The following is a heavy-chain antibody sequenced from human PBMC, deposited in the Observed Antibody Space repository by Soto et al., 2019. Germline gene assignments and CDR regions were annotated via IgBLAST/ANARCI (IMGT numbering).Heavy chain of an antibody. CDR3: ARSVEGHFDY. V-gene: IGHV3-48*02. Sequence: EVQLVESGGGLVQPGGSLRLTCAASGFPFSIYSMNWVRQAPGKGLEWSSYITSDTNTIKYADSVKGLFTISRDNAKHLVYLQMNSLRDEDTAVYFCARSVEGHFDYWGQGTVVTVSS. D-gene: IGHD6-19*01. J-gene: IGHJ4*02. CDR1: GFPFSIYS. CDR2: ITSDTNTI.